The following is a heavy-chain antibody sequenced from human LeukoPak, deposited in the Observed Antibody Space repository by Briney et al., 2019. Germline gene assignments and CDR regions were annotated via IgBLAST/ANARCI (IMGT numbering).Heavy chain of an antibody. CDR2: IYYSGST. Sequence: SETLSLTCTVSGGSISSSSYYWGWIRQPPGKGLEWIGSIYYSGSTYYNPSLKSRVTISVDTSKNQFSLKLSSVTAADTALYYCAGQYCSSTTCYDLFDYWGQGTLVTVSS. J-gene: IGHJ4*02. V-gene: IGHV4-39*01. D-gene: IGHD2-2*01. CDR3: AGQYCSSTTCYDLFDY. CDR1: GGSISSSSYY.